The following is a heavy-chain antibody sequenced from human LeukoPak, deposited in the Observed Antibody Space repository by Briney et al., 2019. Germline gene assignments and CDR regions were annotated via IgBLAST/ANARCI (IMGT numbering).Heavy chain of an antibody. V-gene: IGHV3-30*04. Sequence: PGGSLRLSCAASGFTFSSYAMHWVRQAPGKGLEWVAVISYDGSNKYYADSVKGRFTISRDNSKNTLYLQMNSLRAEDTAVHYCARGPLLLWFGELLSPFDYWGQGTLVTVSS. CDR2: ISYDGSNK. J-gene: IGHJ4*02. CDR3: ARGPLLLWFGELLSPFDY. D-gene: IGHD3-10*01. CDR1: GFTFSSYA.